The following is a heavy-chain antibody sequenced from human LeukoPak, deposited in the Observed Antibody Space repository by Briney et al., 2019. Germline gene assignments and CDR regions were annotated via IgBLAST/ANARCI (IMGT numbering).Heavy chain of an antibody. CDR1: GYTFTSYG. CDR2: ISAYNGNT. CDR3: ARGLYCSGGSCYGEEAFDI. Sequence: ASVKVSCKASGYTFTSYGISWVRQAPGQGLEWMGWISAYNGNTNYAQKPQGRVTMTTDTSTSTAYMELRSLRSDDTAVYYCARGLYCSGGSCYGEEAFDIWGQGTMVTVSS. D-gene: IGHD2-15*01. J-gene: IGHJ3*02. V-gene: IGHV1-18*01.